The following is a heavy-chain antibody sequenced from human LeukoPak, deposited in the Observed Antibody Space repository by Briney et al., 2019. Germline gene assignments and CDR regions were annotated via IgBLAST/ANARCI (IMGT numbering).Heavy chain of an antibody. CDR1: GFTFSSYG. V-gene: IGHV3-30*18. Sequence: GGSLRLSCAASGFTFSSYGMPWVRQAPGKGLEWVAVISYDGSNKYYADSVKGRFTISRDNSKNTLYLQMNSLRAEDTAVYYCAKDWTKQAAGTLDYWGQGTLVTVSS. CDR2: ISYDGSNK. CDR3: AKDWTKQAAGTLDY. D-gene: IGHD6-13*01. J-gene: IGHJ4*02.